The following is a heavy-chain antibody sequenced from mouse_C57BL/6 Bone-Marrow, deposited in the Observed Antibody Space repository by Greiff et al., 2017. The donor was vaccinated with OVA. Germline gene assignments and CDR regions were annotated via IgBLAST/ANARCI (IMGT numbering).Heavy chain of an antibody. J-gene: IGHJ1*03. Sequence: QVQLKQSGAELARPGASVKLSCKASGYTFTSYGISWVKQRTGQGLEWIGEIYPRSGNTYYNEKFKGKATLTADKSSSTAYMELRSLTSEDSAVYFCAQGPGTGYFDVWGTGTTVTVSS. D-gene: IGHD4-1*01. CDR3: AQGPGTGYFDV. CDR2: IYPRSGNT. CDR1: GYTFTSYG. V-gene: IGHV1-81*01.